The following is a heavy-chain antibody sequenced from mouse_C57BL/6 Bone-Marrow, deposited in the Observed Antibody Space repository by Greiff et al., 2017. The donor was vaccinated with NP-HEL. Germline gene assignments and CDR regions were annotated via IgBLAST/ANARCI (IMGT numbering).Heavy chain of an antibody. CDR1: GFNIKDYY. D-gene: IGHD3-2*02. CDR2: IDPEDGKT. J-gene: IGHJ3*01. V-gene: IGHV14-2*01. CDR3: ASVAY. Sequence: EVQLQQSGAELVKPGASVKLSCTASGFNIKDYYMHWVKQRTEQGLEWIGRIDPEDGKTKYAPKVQGKATLTADPSSNAAYLQLSSMTSEDTAVYYCASVAYWGQGTLVTVSA.